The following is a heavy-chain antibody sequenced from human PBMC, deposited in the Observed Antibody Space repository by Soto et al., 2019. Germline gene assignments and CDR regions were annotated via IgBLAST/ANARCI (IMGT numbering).Heavy chain of an antibody. V-gene: IGHV3-30-3*01. CDR2: ISYDGSNK. CDR1: GFTFSSYA. D-gene: IGHD3-22*01. CDR3: ARLDSYAY. J-gene: IGHJ4*02. Sequence: QPGGSLRLSCAASGFTFSSYAMHWVRQAPGKGLEWVAVISYDGSNKYYADSVKGRFTISRDNSKNTLYLQMNSLRAEDTAVYYCARLDSYAYWGQGTLVTVSS.